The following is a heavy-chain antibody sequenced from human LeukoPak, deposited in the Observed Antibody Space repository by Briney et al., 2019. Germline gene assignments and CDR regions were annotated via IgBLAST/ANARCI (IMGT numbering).Heavy chain of an antibody. V-gene: IGHV4-34*01. CDR2: INHSGST. CDR3: ASRARYFSSTSCYRRGFDP. Sequence: SETLSLTYAVYGGSFSGYYCSWIRQPPGKGLEWIGEINHSGSTNYNPSLKSRVTISVDTSKNQFSLKLSSVTAADTAVYYCASRARYFSSTSCYRRGFDPWGQGTLVTVSS. D-gene: IGHD2-2*01. CDR1: GGSFSGYY. J-gene: IGHJ5*02.